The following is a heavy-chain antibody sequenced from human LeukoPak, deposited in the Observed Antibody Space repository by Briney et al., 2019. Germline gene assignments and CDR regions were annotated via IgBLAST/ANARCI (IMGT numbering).Heavy chain of an antibody. V-gene: IGHV3-7*01. CDR2: IKQDGSEK. J-gene: IGHJ4*02. D-gene: IGHD3-16*01. CDR1: GFTINPAW. Sequence: GGSLRLSCEVSGFTINPAWMSRDRQAPGKGLEWVANIKQDGSEKYYVDSVKGRFTISRDNAKNSLYLQMNSLRAEDTAVYYCARATPERWGLDYWGQGTLVTVSS. CDR3: ARATPERWGLDY.